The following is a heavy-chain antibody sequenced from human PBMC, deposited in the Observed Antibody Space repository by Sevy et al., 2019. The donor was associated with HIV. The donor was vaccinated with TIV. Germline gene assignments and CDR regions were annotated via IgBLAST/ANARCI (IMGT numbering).Heavy chain of an antibody. CDR3: ARQRATLTTLYAFHI. D-gene: IGHD4-4*01. CDR2: FYYGSGTT. J-gene: IGHJ3*02. V-gene: IGHV4-59*08. Sequence: SETLSLTCTVSGGSISDHYWSWIRQPPGKGLEWVGYFYYGSGTTNYNPSLKSRVTISIDTSKNQFSLKVRSVTAADAAVYYCARQRATLTTLYAFHIWGQGTMVTVSS. CDR1: GGSISDHY.